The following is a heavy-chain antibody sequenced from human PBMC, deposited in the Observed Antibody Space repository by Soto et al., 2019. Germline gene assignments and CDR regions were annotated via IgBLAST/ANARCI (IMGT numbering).Heavy chain of an antibody. D-gene: IGHD5-12*01. CDR2: IIANNGNT. Sequence: GASVKVSCKASGCGNLRDYRTTWVRRAPGQGLEWMGWIIANNGNTNYAQKLQGRVTMTTDTSTSTAYMELRSLRSDDTAVYYCASMRVALFDYWGQGTLVTVSS. V-gene: IGHV1-18*04. J-gene: IGHJ4*02. CDR3: ASMRVALFDY. CDR1: GCGNLRDYR.